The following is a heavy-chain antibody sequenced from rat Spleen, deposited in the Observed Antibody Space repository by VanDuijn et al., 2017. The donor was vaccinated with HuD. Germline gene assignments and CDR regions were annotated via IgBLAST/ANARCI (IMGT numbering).Heavy chain of an antibody. Sequence: EVQLQESGPGLVKPSQSLSLTCSVTGYSITSNYWGWIRKFPGNKMEWMGYISYSGRTSYNPSLKSRISITRDTSKNQFFLQVNSVTTEDTATYYCARSRAPSYYSSYIDYLDYWGQGVMVTVSS. CDR1: GYSITSNY. J-gene: IGHJ2*01. D-gene: IGHD1-2*01. V-gene: IGHV3-1*01. CDR2: ISYSGRT. CDR3: ARSRAPSYYSSYIDYLDY.